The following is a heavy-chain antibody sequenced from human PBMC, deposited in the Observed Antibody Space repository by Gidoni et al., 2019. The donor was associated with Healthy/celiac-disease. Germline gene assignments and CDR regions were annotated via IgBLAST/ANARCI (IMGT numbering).Heavy chain of an antibody. D-gene: IGHD2-15*01. Sequence: QITLKESGPTLVKPTQTLTLTCTFSGFSLSTSGVGVGWIRPPPGKALVWLALLYWNDDKRYRPSLKSRLTITKDTSKNQVVLTMTNMDPVDTATYYCAHRGDISGYCRGGSCYRDGYNWFDPWGQGTLVTVSS. J-gene: IGHJ5*02. CDR2: LYWNDDK. CDR1: GFSLSTSGVG. V-gene: IGHV2-5*01. CDR3: AHRGDISGYCRGGSCYRDGYNWFDP.